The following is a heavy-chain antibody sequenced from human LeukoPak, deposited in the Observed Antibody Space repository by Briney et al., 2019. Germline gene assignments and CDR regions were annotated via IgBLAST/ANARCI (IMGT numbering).Heavy chain of an antibody. CDR2: ISSSSRYT. J-gene: IGHJ4*02. D-gene: IGHD3-10*01. CDR3: SREDGSGTYRAV. Sequence: GGALRLSCAASGFNLSDYYMSRIRQAPGEGLEWVSYISSSSRYTNYADSVKGRFSISRDNAKNSLYLQMNTLRAEDTAVYYCSREDGSGTYRAVWGQGTLVTVSS. V-gene: IGHV3-11*05. CDR1: GFNLSDYY.